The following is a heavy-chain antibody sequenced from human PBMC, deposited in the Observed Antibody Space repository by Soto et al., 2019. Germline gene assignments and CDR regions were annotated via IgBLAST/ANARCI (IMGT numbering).Heavy chain of an antibody. D-gene: IGHD1-26*01. V-gene: IGHV3-33*01. Sequence: GGSLRLSCAASGFTFSSYGMHWVRQAPGKGLEWVAVIWYDGSNKYYADSVKGRFTIPRDNSKNTLYLQMNSLRAEDTAVYYCARDFYGATEYNWFDPWGQGTLVTVSS. CDR1: GFTFSSYG. CDR3: ARDFYGATEYNWFDP. CDR2: IWYDGSNK. J-gene: IGHJ5*02.